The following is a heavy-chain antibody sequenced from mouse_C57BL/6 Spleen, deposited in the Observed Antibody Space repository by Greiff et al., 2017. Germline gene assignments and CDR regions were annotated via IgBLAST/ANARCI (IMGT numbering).Heavy chain of an antibody. CDR3: ATSGSNYDFEY. J-gene: IGHJ2*01. V-gene: IGHV1-19*01. D-gene: IGHD2-5*01. Sequence: VQLQQSGPVLVKPGASVKMSCKASGYTFTDYYMNWVKQSHGKSLEWIGVINPYNGGTSYNEKFKGTTALTADKSSNTDYMQLNSLTSEDSAVYCYATSGSNYDFEYWGQGTTLTVS. CDR2: INPYNGGT. CDR1: GYTFTDYY.